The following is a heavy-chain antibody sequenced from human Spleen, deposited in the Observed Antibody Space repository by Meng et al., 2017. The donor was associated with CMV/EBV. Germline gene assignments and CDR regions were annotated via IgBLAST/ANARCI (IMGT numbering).Heavy chain of an antibody. Sequence: GESLKISCAASGFTFSDYYMSWIRQAPGKGLEWVSYVSSSGSTIYYADSVKGRFTISRDNSKNTLYLQMNSLRAEDTAVYYCAKDGEWAFFGLNWFDPWGQGTLVTVSS. CDR3: AKDGEWAFFGLNWFDP. CDR1: GFTFSDYY. CDR2: VSSSGSTI. J-gene: IGHJ5*02. V-gene: IGHV3-11*01. D-gene: IGHD3/OR15-3a*01.